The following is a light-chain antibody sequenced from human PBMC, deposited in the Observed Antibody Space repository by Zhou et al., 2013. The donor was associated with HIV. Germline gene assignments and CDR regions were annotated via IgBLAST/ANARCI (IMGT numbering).Light chain of an antibody. CDR2: KAS. V-gene: IGKV1-5*03. CDR3: QQYNTYPYT. J-gene: IGKJ2*01. CDR1: RSISTW. Sequence: DIQMTQSPSTLSASVGDRLTITCRASRSISTWLAWYQQKPGKAPYLLIYKASSLKSGVPSRFSGSGSGTEFTLTISSLQPDDFATYYCQQYNTYPYTFGQGTKLEIK.